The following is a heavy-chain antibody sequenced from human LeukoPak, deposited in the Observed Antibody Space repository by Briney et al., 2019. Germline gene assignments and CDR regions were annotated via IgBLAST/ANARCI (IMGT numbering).Heavy chain of an antibody. J-gene: IGHJ3*02. CDR1: GGSFSGYY. Sequence: SETLSLTCAVYGGSFSGYYWSWIRQPPGKGLEWIGEINHSGSTNHNPSLKSRVTISVDTSKNQFSLKLSSVTAADTAVYYCARAGEGVNAFDIWGQGTMVTVSS. V-gene: IGHV4-34*01. CDR2: INHSGST. CDR3: ARAGEGVNAFDI.